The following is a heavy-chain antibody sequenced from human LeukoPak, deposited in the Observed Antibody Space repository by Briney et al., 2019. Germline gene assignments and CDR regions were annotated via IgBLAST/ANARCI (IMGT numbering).Heavy chain of an antibody. CDR3: ARTYGDYDY. Sequence: ASVTVSCKASGYTFINYDINWVRQAPGQGLEWMGWMTPTSGYTGYAQNFQGRVTMTMNPSITTAYMELSSLRSEDTAMYYCARTYGDYDYWGQGTLVTVSS. CDR2: MTPTSGYT. D-gene: IGHD4-17*01. CDR1: GYTFINYD. J-gene: IGHJ4*02. V-gene: IGHV1-8*01.